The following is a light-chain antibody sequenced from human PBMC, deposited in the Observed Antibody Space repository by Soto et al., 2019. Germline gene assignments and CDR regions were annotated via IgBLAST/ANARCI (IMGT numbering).Light chain of an antibody. Sequence: AIQMTQSPSSLSASVGDRVTITCRASQGIKNDLGWYQQRPGKGPKLLIYAASSLQSGVPSRFSGSGSGTDFTLNISILQPEDFATYYCLQDYNFPYTFGQGTKLAIK. J-gene: IGKJ2*01. CDR3: LQDYNFPYT. CDR2: AAS. CDR1: QGIKND. V-gene: IGKV1-6*01.